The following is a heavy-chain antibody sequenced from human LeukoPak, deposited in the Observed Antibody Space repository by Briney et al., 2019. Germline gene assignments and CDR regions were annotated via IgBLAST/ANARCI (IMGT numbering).Heavy chain of an antibody. Sequence: SETLSLTCTVSGGSISSYYWSWIRQPPGEGLEWIGYIYYSGSTNYNPSLKSRVTISVDTSKNQFSLKLSSVTAADTAVYYCARVLGAYSKGGAFDIWGQGTMVTVSS. V-gene: IGHV4-59*01. D-gene: IGHD4-11*01. CDR2: IYYSGST. CDR3: ARVLGAYSKGGAFDI. CDR1: GGSISSYY. J-gene: IGHJ3*02.